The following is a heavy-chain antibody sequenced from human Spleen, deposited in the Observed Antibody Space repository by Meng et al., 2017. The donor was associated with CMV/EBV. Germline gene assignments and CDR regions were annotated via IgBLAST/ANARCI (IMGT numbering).Heavy chain of an antibody. CDR2: INPSGGST. V-gene: IGHV1-46*03. D-gene: IGHD6-6*01. J-gene: IGHJ6*02. Sequence: ASVKVSCKASGYTFTSYYMHWVRQAPGQGLEWMGIINPSGGSTSYAQKFQGRVTMTRDTSTSTVYMELSSLKTEDTAVYYCSRWYQQLVSVNDYYYYAMDVWGQGSTVTVSS. CDR1: GYTFTSYY. CDR3: SRWYQQLVSVNDYYYYAMDV.